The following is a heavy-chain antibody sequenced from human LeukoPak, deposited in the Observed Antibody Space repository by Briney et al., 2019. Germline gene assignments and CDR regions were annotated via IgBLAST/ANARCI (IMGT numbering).Heavy chain of an antibody. CDR3: ARAFYGYTYGKIDY. J-gene: IGHJ4*02. D-gene: IGHD5-18*01. CDR1: GFTLSSHA. V-gene: IGHV3-64*02. CDR2: ISSNGGST. Sequence: PGGSLRLSCAASGFTLSSHAMHWVRQAPGKGLEYVSVISSNGGSTYYADSVKGRFTISRDNPKNTLYLQLGSLRAEDMAVYYCARAFYGYTYGKIDYWGQGTLVTVSS.